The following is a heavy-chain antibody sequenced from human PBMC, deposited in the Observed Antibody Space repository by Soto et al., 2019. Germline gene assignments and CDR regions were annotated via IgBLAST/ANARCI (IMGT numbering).Heavy chain of an antibody. V-gene: IGHV4-34*01. CDR2: INHSGST. Sequence: SETLSLTCAVYCGSFSGYYWSCIRQPPWKGLEWIVEINHSGSTNYNPSLKSRVTISVDTSKNQFSLKLSSVTAADTAVYYCASIAARPGRYYYYGMEVWGQGTTVTLSS. CDR3: ASIAARPGRYYYYGMEV. J-gene: IGHJ6*01. D-gene: IGHD6-6*01. CDR1: CGSFSGYY.